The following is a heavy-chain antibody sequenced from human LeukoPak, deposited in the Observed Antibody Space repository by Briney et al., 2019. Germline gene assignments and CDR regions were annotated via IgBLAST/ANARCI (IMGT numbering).Heavy chain of an antibody. CDR1: GFTFRDYY. CDR2: ISSSGGTI. V-gene: IGHV3-11*04. J-gene: IGHJ5*02. Sequence: PGGSLRLSXAASGFTFRDYYMSWIRQAPGKGLEWVSYISSSGGTIYYADSVKGRFTISRDNAKNSLYLQMNSLRAEDTAVYYCAREMGIVVVPAGLDPWGQGTLVTVSS. CDR3: AREMGIVVVPAGLDP. D-gene: IGHD2-2*03.